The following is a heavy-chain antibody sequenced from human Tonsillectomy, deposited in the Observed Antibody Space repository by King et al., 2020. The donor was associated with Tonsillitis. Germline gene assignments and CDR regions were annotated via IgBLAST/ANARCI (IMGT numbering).Heavy chain of an antibody. V-gene: IGHV3-21*01. CDR3: AREDLMGSSGWYAGLDNWFDP. CDR1: GFTFSSYS. Sequence: EVQLVESGGGLVKPGGSLRLSCAASGFTFSSYSMNWVRQAPGKGLEWVSSISSSSSYIYYADSVKGRFTISRDNAKNSLYLQMNSLRAGDTAVYYCAREDLMGSSGWYAGLDNWFDPWGQGTLVTVSS. D-gene: IGHD6-19*01. CDR2: ISSSSSYI. J-gene: IGHJ5*02.